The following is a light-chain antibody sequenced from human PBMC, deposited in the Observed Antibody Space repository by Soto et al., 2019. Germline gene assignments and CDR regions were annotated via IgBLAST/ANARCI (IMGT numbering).Light chain of an antibody. CDR3: QRYSSAPLT. V-gene: IGKV1-27*01. J-gene: IGKJ3*01. Sequence: EIQMTQSPSSLSASVGDRVTITYRASQGISTYLAWYQQKPRKVPKPLIYAASTLQSGVPFRFSGSGSGTDFTLTISSLPGEDVATYYCQRYSSAPLTLGPGTKVDI. CDR2: AAS. CDR1: QGISTY.